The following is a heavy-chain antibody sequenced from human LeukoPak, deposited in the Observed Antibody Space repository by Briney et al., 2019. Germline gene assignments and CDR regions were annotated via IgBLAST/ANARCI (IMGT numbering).Heavy chain of an antibody. CDR2: IYNSGST. J-gene: IGHJ6*03. CDR1: GGSIRGYF. Sequence: PSETLSLTCTVSGGSIRGYFWSWIRQPPGKGLEWIGYIYNSGSTDYNPSLKSRVTISVDTSKNQFSLKLSSVTAADTAVYYCASVDLSGFYYYYMDVWGKGTTVTVSS. V-gene: IGHV4-59*08. D-gene: IGHD2-15*01. CDR3: ASVDLSGFYYYYMDV.